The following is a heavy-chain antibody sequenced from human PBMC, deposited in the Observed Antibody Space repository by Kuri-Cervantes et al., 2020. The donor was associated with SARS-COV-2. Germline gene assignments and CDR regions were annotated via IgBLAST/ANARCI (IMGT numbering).Heavy chain of an antibody. CDR1: GFTFRCYS. J-gene: IGHJ6*02. CDR3: ARSPYDFWSGYYTGYYYYYGMDV. V-gene: IGHV3-66*01. CDR2: FYSGGST. D-gene: IGHD3-3*01. Sequence: GGSLSLSCGASGFTFRCYSMNWVRQAPGKGLEWVSVFYSGGSTYYADSVKGRFTISRDNSKNTLYLQMNSLRAEDTAVYYCARSPYDFWSGYYTGYYYYYGMDVWGQGTTVTVSS.